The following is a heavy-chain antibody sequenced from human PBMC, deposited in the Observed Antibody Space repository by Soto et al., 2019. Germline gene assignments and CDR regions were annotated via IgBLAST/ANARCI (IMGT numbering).Heavy chain of an antibody. D-gene: IGHD2-21*01. Sequence: SESLSLTCSVSGAALNRGNNYWRWIRQVQGTGLEWIGHIYVTGAVDYNPSIRDRITISQDTSERQFSLNLRLVTAADTAVYYCARLRIATNNYKWFDPWGQGTLVTVSS. J-gene: IGHJ5*02. CDR1: GAALNRGNNY. V-gene: IGHV4-31*03. CDR3: ARLRIATNNYKWFDP. CDR2: IYVTGAV.